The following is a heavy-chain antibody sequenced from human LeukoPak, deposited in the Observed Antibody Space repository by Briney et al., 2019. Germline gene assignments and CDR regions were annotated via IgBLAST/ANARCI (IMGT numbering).Heavy chain of an antibody. D-gene: IGHD6-13*01. CDR3: ARDRGAAADY. V-gene: IGHV4-4*07. CDR1: GGSISSYY. CDR2: ICTSGST. Sequence: PSETLSLTCTVSGGSISSYYWSWIRQPAGEGLEWIGRICTSGSTNYNPSLKSRVTMSVDTSKNQFSLKLSSVTAADTAVYYCARDRGAAADYWGQGTLVTVSS. J-gene: IGHJ4*02.